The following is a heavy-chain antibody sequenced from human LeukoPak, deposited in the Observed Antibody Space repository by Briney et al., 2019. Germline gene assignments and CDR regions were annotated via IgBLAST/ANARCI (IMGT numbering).Heavy chain of an antibody. V-gene: IGHV3-48*03. CDR3: AREGVLRHNTFDI. CDR1: GFTFSSYE. CDR2: IGRSGTTT. D-gene: IGHD2/OR15-2a*01. Sequence: PGGSLRLSCATSGFTFSSYEMNWVRQASGKGLEWVSYIGRSGTTTYSADSLKGRFTISRDNAKDSLYLQMNSLRAEDTAVYYCAREGVLRHNTFDIWGQGTMVTVSA. J-gene: IGHJ3*02.